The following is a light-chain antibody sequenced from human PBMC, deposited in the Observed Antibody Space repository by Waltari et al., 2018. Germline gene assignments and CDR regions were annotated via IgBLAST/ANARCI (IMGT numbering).Light chain of an antibody. J-gene: IGKJ1*01. CDR1: QALRSAY. CDR2: TAS. Sequence: DIVLTQSPATLSLSPGETATLPCRSRQALRSAYLAWYQHKPGQAPRLLFHTASSRATGVPDRFSGSGSGTDFTLTISRLEPEDFAVYYCQQYGGSPGSFGQGTKVE. CDR3: QQYGGSPGS. V-gene: IGKV3-20*01.